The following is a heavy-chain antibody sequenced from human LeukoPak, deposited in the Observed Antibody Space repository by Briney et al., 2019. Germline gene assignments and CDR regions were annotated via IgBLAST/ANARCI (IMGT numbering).Heavy chain of an antibody. D-gene: IGHD3-10*01. CDR2: ISSSSSTI. V-gene: IGHV3-48*01. Sequence: GGSLRLSCAASGFTFSSYSMNWVRQAPGKGLEWVSYISSSSSTIYYADSVKGRFTISRDNAKNSLYLQMNSLRAEDTAVYYCAKDPSYYGSTGNNDYWGQGTLVTVSS. CDR1: GFTFSSYS. CDR3: AKDPSYYGSTGNNDY. J-gene: IGHJ4*02.